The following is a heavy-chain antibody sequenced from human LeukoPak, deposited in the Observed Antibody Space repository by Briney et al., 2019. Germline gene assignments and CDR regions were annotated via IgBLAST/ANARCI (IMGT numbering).Heavy chain of an antibody. V-gene: IGHV3-74*03. Sequence: GGSLRLSCAASGITFSNYWMHWVRQVPGKGLAWVSRINSDGSTTTYADSVKGRFTISRDNAKNTLYLQMNSLSAEDTALYYCARQFDYWGQGTLVTVSS. CDR3: ARQFDY. J-gene: IGHJ4*02. CDR1: GITFSNYW. CDR2: INSDGSTT.